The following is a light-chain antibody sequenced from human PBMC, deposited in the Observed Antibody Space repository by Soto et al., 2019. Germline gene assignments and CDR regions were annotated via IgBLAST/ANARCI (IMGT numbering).Light chain of an antibody. Sequence: EIVLTQSPGTLSLSPGERATLSCRASQSVSSSYLAWYQQKPGQAPRLLIFGASYSATGIPDRFSGSGSGTDFTLTISRLEPEDFAVYYCQQYGSSPPDFTFGLGTKVDIK. CDR3: QQYGSSPPDFT. CDR1: QSVSSSY. CDR2: GAS. V-gene: IGKV3-20*01. J-gene: IGKJ3*01.